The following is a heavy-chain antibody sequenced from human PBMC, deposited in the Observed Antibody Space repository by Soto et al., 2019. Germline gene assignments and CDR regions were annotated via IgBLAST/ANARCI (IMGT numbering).Heavy chain of an antibody. CDR3: ARDPRGYTDGSFYFDS. D-gene: IGHD5-18*01. V-gene: IGHV3-30-3*01. J-gene: IGHJ4*02. Sequence: QVQLVESGGGVVQPGRSLRLSCEASGFTFSTSAMHWVRQAPGKGLEWVAIISYDGAKTCYADSVKGRFIISRDNSKSTRFLHMNSLTAEDSAVYYCARDPRGYTDGSFYFDSWGQGALITVSS. CDR2: ISYDGAKT. CDR1: GFTFSTSA.